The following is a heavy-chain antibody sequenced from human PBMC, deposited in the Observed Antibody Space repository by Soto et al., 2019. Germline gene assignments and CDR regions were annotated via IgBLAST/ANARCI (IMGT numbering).Heavy chain of an antibody. CDR2: INPSGGST. V-gene: IGHV1-46*01. D-gene: IGHD3-3*01. Sequence: ASVNVSCKASGYTFTSYYMHWVLQAPGQWLEWVGIINPSGGSTSYAQKFQGRVTMTRDTSTSTVYMELSSLRSEDTAVYYCAGDVDDFWSGYYAAGGYGMDVWG. CDR3: AGDVDDFWSGYYAAGGYGMDV. J-gene: IGHJ6*02. CDR1: GYTFTSYY.